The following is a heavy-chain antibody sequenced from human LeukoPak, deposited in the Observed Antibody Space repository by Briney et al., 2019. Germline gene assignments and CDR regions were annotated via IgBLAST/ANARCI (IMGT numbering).Heavy chain of an antibody. CDR1: GYTFTGYY. CDR3: ARAQYYYGSGSYWYNWFDP. Sequence: RASVKVSCKASGYTFTGYYMHWVRQAPGQGLEWMGWINPNSGGTNYAQKFQGRVTMTRDTSISTAYMELSRLRSDDTAVYYCARAQYYYGSGSYWYNWFDPWGQGTLVTVSS. J-gene: IGHJ5*02. CDR2: INPNSGGT. V-gene: IGHV1-2*02. D-gene: IGHD3-10*01.